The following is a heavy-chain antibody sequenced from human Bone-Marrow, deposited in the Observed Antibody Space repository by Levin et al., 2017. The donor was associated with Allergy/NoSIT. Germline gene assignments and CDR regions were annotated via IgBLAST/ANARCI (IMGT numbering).Heavy chain of an antibody. CDR2: IYYSGST. J-gene: IGHJ6*03. CDR1: GGSISSYY. D-gene: IGHD6-13*01. Sequence: SETLSLTCTVSGGSISSYYWSWIRQPPGKGLEWIGYIYYSGSTNYNPSLKSRVTISVDTSKNQFSLKLSSVTAADTAVYYCARGTLGSSWFYYYYYMDVWGKGTTVTVSS. V-gene: IGHV4-59*01. CDR3: ARGTLGSSWFYYYYYMDV.